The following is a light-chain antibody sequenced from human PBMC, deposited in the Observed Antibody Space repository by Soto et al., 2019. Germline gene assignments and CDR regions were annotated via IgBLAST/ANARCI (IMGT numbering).Light chain of an antibody. V-gene: IGKV2-30*01. Sequence: DVVMTQSPLSLPVTLGQPASISCRSSQSLVYRDGYAYLSWFHQRPGQSPRRLIYRASNRDSGVPARFSGRGSGTDFSLKISRVEAEDVGIYYCMQGNHSPPTFGRGTEVEI. CDR1: QSLVYRDGYAY. CDR2: RAS. J-gene: IGKJ1*01. CDR3: MQGNHSPPT.